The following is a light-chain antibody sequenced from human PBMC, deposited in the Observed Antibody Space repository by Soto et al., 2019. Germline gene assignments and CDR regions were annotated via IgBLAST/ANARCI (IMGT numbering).Light chain of an antibody. CDR1: QSVSSN. J-gene: IGKJ5*01. Sequence: EIVMTQSPATLSVSPGERATLSCRASQSVSSNLAWYQQKPGQAPRLLIYGASTRATGIPARFSGSGSGTEFTLTIRSLQSEDFAVYYCQQYNNWPPLTFGQGTRLEIK. V-gene: IGKV3-15*01. CDR2: GAS. CDR3: QQYNNWPPLT.